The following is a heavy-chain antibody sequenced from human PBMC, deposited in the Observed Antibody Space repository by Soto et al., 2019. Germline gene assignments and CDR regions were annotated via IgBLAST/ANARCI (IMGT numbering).Heavy chain of an antibody. CDR3: ARESDPYPKRFDY. CDR2: TSYDGSNK. Sequence: PGGSVRLSCAASGFTFSSYAMHWVRQAPGKGLEWVAVTSYDGSNKYYADSVKGRFTISRDNSKNTLYLQMNSLRAEDTAVYYCARESDPYPKRFDYWGQGTLVTVSS. CDR1: GFTFSSYA. J-gene: IGHJ4*02. V-gene: IGHV3-30-3*01.